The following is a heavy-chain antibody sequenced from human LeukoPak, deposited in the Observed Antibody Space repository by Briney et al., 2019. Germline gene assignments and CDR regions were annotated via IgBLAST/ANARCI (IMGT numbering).Heavy chain of an antibody. CDR3: ARQTGSGLFILP. V-gene: IGHV4-38-2*02. Sequence: PSETLSLTCTVSGNSISSGYYWGWIRQPPGKGLEWIGSIYYSGSTYYNPSLKSRVTISVDTSKNQFSLKLTSVTAADTSVYYCARQTGSGLFILPGGQGTLVTVSS. J-gene: IGHJ4*02. CDR2: IYYSGST. D-gene: IGHD3/OR15-3a*01. CDR1: GNSISSGYY.